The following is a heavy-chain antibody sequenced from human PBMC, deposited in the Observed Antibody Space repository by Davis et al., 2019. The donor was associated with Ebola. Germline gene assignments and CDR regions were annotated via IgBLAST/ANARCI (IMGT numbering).Heavy chain of an antibody. CDR3: ARGRPTFVPETFDY. CDR1: GGSISTYY. D-gene: IGHD3-10*02. V-gene: IGHV4-59*01. Sequence: SETLSLTCTVSGGSISTYYWSWIRQPPGKGLEWIGYIYYNGNTNYNPSLKSRVTLSVDTSKCQFSLKFNSVTAADTAIYYCARGRPTFVPETFDYWGQGTLVTVSS. J-gene: IGHJ4*02. CDR2: IYYNGNT.